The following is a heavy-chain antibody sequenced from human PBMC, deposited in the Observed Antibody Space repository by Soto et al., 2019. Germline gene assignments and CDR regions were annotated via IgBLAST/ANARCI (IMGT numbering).Heavy chain of an antibody. CDR1: GFTFSSYW. CDR2: IKQDGNEK. CDR3: ARVKSLAGEY. V-gene: IGHV3-7*05. Sequence: EVQLVESGGGLVQPGGSLRLSCAASGFTFSSYWMSWVRQAPGKGLEWVANIKQDGNEKFYVDSVTGRFTISRDNAKNSLFLQMNSLTAEDTAVYYCARVKSLAGEYLGQGTLVAVSS. D-gene: IGHD2-15*01. J-gene: IGHJ4*02.